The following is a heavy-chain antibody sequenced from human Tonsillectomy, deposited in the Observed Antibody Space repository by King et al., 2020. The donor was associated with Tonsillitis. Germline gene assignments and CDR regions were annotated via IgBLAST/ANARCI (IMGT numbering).Heavy chain of an antibody. V-gene: IGHV5-51*01. CDR3: ARLLGYCDSTSCNSYWYFDL. CDR1: GYSFPNYW. J-gene: IGHJ2*01. CDR2: IYPDDSDT. D-gene: IGHD2-2*01. Sequence: QLVQSGAEVKKPGESLTISCKGSGYSFPNYWIAWVRQMPGKGLEWMGLIYPDDSDTKYSPSFRGQVTISADKSISTAYLQWHSLKASDTAMYYCARLLGYCDSTSCNSYWYFDLWGRGTLVTVSS.